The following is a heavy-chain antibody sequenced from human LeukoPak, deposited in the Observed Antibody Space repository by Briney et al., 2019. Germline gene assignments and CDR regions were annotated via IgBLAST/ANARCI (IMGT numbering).Heavy chain of an antibody. CDR1: GYSFTSYW. V-gene: IGHV5-51*01. D-gene: IGHD1-26*01. J-gene: IGHJ3*02. CDR3: ASYWGWSGSLGDAFDI. Sequence: GESLKISCKGSGYSFTSYWIGWVRQMPGKGLEWMGIIYPGDSDTRYSPSFQGQVTISADKSISTAYLQWSSLKASDTAMYHCASYWGWSGSLGDAFDIWGQGTMVTVSS. CDR2: IYPGDSDT.